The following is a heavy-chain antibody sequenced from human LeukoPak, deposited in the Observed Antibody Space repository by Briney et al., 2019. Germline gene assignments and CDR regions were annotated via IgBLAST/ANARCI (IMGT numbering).Heavy chain of an antibody. D-gene: IGHD3-3*01. CDR3: ASIRFLEWSNWFDP. Sequence: SQTLSLTCTVSGGSISSGGYYWGWIRQPPGKGLEWIGSIYYSGSTYYNPSLKSRVTISVDTSKNQFSLKLSSVTAADTAVYYCASIRFLEWSNWFDPWGQGTLVTVSS. CDR1: GGSISSGGYY. CDR2: IYYSGST. V-gene: IGHV4-39*01. J-gene: IGHJ5*02.